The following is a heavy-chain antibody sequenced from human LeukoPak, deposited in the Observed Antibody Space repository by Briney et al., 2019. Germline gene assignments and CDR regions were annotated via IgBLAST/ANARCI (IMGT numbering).Heavy chain of an antibody. CDR3: ARLAISSIWSVYFDY. Sequence: GESLKISCKGSGYSFTSYWIGWVRQMPGKGLEWMGIIYPGDSNTRYSPSFQGQVTFSADKSISTAYLQWSGLKASDTAMYYCARLAISSIWSVYFDYWGQGTLVTVSS. V-gene: IGHV5-51*01. CDR2: IYPGDSNT. D-gene: IGHD6-13*01. J-gene: IGHJ4*02. CDR1: GYSFTSYW.